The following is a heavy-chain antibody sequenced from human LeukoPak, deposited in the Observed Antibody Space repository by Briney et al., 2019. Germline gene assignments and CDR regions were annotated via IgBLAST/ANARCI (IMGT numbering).Heavy chain of an antibody. J-gene: IGHJ6*02. Sequence: SVKVSCKASGGTFSSYAISWVRQAPGQGLEWMGRIIPIFGIANYAQKFQGRATITADKSTSTAYMELSSLRSEDTAVYYCASGGVVITDHSYYYYGMDVWGQGTTVTVSS. CDR2: IIPIFGIA. V-gene: IGHV1-69*04. CDR1: GGTFSSYA. CDR3: ASGGVVITDHSYYYYGMDV. D-gene: IGHD3-22*01.